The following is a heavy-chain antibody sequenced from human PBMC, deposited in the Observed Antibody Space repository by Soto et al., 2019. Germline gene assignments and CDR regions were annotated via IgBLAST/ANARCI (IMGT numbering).Heavy chain of an antibody. V-gene: IGHV5-51*01. CDR1: GYSFTSYW. J-gene: IGHJ5*02. D-gene: IGHD3-3*01. CDR3: ARSGPAYYDFWSGYSPNWFDP. CDR2: IYPGDSDT. Sequence: PGESLKISCKGSGYSFTSYWIGWVRQMPGKGLEWMGIIYPGDSDTRYSPSFQGQVTISADKSISTAYLQWSSLKASDTAMYYYARSGPAYYDFWSGYSPNWFDPWGQGTLVTVSS.